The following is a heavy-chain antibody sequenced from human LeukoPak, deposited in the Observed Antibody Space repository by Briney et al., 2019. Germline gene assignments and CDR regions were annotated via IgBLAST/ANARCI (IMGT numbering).Heavy chain of an antibody. D-gene: IGHD2-2*01. CDR1: GDTLTALS. J-gene: IGHJ4*02. Sequence: ASVKVSCMVSGDTLTALSMHWVRQAPGKGLEWMGGFHPEDGETIYAQKFQGRVTMTEDTSTDTAYMELSSLRSDDTAVYYCTTGKIYCSTTSCSDDYWGQGTLVTVCS. CDR3: TTGKIYCSTTSCSDDY. V-gene: IGHV1-24*01. CDR2: FHPEDGET.